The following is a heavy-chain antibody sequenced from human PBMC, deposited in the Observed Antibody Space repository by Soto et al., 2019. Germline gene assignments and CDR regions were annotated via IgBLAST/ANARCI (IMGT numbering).Heavy chain of an antibody. CDR3: ARDRGGYGPPDV. V-gene: IGHV3-11*06. D-gene: IGHD3-10*01. CDR1: GSRFSDSY. CDR2: ISGSSGYT. J-gene: IGHJ6*02. Sequence: SGGSLRLSGSVPGSRFSDSYMSWVRQAPGKGREWVAYISGSSGYTGYADSVKGRFTISRDNAKNSLYLQMNSLRVEDTAVYYCARDRGGYGPPDVWGQGTTVTVSS.